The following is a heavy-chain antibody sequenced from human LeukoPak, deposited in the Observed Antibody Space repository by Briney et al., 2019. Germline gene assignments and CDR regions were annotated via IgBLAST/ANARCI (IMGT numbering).Heavy chain of an antibody. V-gene: IGHV3-7*01. CDR2: IKQDGSEK. D-gene: IGHD6-13*01. J-gene: IGHJ4*02. CDR1: GFTFSTYW. CDR3: ARELEYSSSWYRSPAFDY. Sequence: GGSLRLSCAASGFTFSTYWMSWVRQAPGKGLEWVANIKQDGSEKYYVDSVKGRFTISRDNAKNSLYLQMNSLRAEDTAVYYCARELEYSSSWYRSPAFDYWGQGTLVTVSS.